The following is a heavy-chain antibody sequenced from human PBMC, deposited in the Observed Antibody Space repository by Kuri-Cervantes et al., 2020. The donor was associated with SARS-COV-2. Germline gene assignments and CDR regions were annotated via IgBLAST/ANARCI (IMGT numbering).Heavy chain of an antibody. CDR3: AKSWGYCSSTSCYTRHYYYMDV. CDR1: GFTFSDYY. Sequence: GGSLRLSCAASGFTFSDYYMTWVRQAPGKGLEWVALISYDGSNKYYADSVKGRFTISRDNSKNTLYLQMNSLRAEDTAVYYCAKSWGYCSSTSCYTRHYYYMDVWGKGTTVTVSS. V-gene: IGHV3-30*18. D-gene: IGHD2-2*02. CDR2: ISYDGSNK. J-gene: IGHJ6*03.